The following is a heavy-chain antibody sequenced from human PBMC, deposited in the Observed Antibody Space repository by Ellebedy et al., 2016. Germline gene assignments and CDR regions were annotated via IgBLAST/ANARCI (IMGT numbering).Heavy chain of an antibody. V-gene: IGHV4-30-4*01. CDR3: ARGGVDYYDSSGGIDY. D-gene: IGHD3-22*01. CDR1: GGSISSGDYY. CDR2: IYYSGST. J-gene: IGHJ4*02. Sequence: SETLSLTXTVSGGSISSGDYYWSWIRQPPGKGLEWIGYIYYSGSTYYNPSLKSRVTISVDTSKNQFSLKLSSVTAADTAVYYCARGGVDYYDSSGGIDYWGQGTLVTVSS.